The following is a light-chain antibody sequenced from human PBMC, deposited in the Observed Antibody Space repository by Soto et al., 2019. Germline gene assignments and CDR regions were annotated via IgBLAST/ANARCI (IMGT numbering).Light chain of an antibody. CDR1: QGISGY. CDR3: QQYYSYPGT. Sequence: IQLTQSPSSLSASVGDRVTITCRASQGISGYLAWYQQKPGKAPKLLIYAASTLQSGVPSRFSGSGSGTDFTLTISCLQSEDFATYYCQQYYSYPGTFGQGTKVDNK. V-gene: IGKV1-9*01. J-gene: IGKJ1*01. CDR2: AAS.